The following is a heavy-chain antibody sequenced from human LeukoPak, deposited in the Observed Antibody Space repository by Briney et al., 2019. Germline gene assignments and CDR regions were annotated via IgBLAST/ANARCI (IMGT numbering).Heavy chain of an antibody. Sequence: GGSLRLSCAASGFALSDYAMNWVRQSPGKGREWVSIISVSGGNTDYADSVKGRFTISRDTSRNTLYLQMNSLRAEDTAVYYCAKGYSSGWYGNWGQGTLVTVSS. CDR2: ISVSGGNT. CDR3: AKGYSSGWYGN. V-gene: IGHV3-23*01. D-gene: IGHD6-19*01. CDR1: GFALSDYA. J-gene: IGHJ4*02.